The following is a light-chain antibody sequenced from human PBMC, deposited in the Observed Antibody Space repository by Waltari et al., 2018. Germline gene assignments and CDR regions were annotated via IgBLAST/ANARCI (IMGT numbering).Light chain of an antibody. V-gene: IGKV1-6*01. CDR3: LQDYGYPLT. Sequence: AIQMTQSPSSLSASVGDRVTITCRASEGARSEFAWYQQKPGKVPKLLIYGASSLQSGVPSRFSGSGSGTDFTLTISSLQPEDFATYYCLQDYGYPLTFGGGTKVEVK. CDR1: EGARSE. J-gene: IGKJ4*01. CDR2: GAS.